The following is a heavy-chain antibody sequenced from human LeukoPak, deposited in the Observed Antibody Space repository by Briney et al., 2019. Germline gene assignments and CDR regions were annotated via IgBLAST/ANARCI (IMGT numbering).Heavy chain of an antibody. D-gene: IGHD6-13*01. CDR3: ARGGGIAAAGIFDY. Sequence: ASVKVSCKASGYSFTGYYIHWVRQAPGQGLEWMGWMNPNSGNTGYAQKFQGRVTMTRNTSISTAYMELSSLRSEDTAVYYCARGGGIAAAGIFDYWGQGTLVTVSS. CDR1: GYSFTGYY. V-gene: IGHV1-8*02. J-gene: IGHJ4*02. CDR2: MNPNSGNT.